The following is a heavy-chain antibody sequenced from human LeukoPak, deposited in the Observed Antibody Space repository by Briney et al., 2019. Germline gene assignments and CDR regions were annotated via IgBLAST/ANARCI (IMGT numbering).Heavy chain of an antibody. D-gene: IGHD3-9*01. CDR1: GYTFTSYY. J-gene: IGHJ4*02. CDR2: INPSGGST. Sequence: ASVKVSCKASGYTFTSYYMHWVRQAPGQGLERMGIINPSGGSTSYAQKFQGRVTMTRDTSTSTVYMELSSLRSEDTAVYYCARGTDYDILTGYHPAMYYFDYWGQGTLVTVSS. V-gene: IGHV1-46*01. CDR3: ARGTDYDILTGYHPAMYYFDY.